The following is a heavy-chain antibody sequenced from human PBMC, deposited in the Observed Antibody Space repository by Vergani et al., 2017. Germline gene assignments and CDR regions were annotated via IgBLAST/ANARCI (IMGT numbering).Heavy chain of an antibody. J-gene: IGHJ3*01. Sequence: QLLESGGGLIQPGGSLRLSCAASGFTFNSYAMTWVRQAPGKGREWVSGINNNGGSTYYADSVKGRFTISRDNSKNTLYLQMTDLGAEDTATYYCAKVCGSTSCPYGGGAFDVWGHGTMVTVSS. D-gene: IGHD2-2*01. CDR2: INNNGGST. CDR3: AKVCGSTSCPYGGGAFDV. V-gene: IGHV3-23*01. CDR1: GFTFNSYA.